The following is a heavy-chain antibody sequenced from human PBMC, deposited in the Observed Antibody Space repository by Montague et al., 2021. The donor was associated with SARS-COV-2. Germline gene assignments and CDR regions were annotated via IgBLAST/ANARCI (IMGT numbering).Heavy chain of an antibody. CDR1: GASISSHY. CDR3: ARYEAVADAFDI. CDR2: IYYSGTT. J-gene: IGHJ3*02. D-gene: IGHD6-19*01. V-gene: IGHV4-59*11. Sequence: SETLSLTCSVSGASISSHYWSWIRQSRGKGLEWIGYIYYSGTTIXKPSLESRVTISVDTSSNVFSLELRSVTAADTAIYYCARYEAVADAFDIWGQGTVVTVS.